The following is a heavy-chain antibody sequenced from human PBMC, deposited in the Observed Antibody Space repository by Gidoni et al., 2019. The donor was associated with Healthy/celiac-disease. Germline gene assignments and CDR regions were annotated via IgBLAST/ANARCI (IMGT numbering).Heavy chain of an antibody. CDR1: GGSISSSSSY. J-gene: IGHJ6*03. V-gene: IGHV4-39*01. D-gene: IGHD3-9*01. CDR3: ARLRYFDWLLSNYYYYYYMDV. Sequence: QLQLQESGPGLVKPSETLSLTCTVSGGSISSSSSYCGWIRQPPGQGLEWIGSIYYSGTTYYIPSIKSRVTMSVDTSKNQCSLKLSCVTAADTAVYYCARLRYFDWLLSNYYYYYYMDVWGKGTTVTVSS. CDR2: IYYSGTT.